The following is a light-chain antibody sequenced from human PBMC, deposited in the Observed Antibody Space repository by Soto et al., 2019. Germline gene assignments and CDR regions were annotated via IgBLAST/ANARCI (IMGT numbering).Light chain of an antibody. CDR3: RQRSDSIT. J-gene: IGKJ5*01. CDR1: HSVTTH. V-gene: IGKV3-11*01. CDR2: DAS. Sequence: EIVLTQSPDTLSLSPGEIATLYFCASHSVTTHLAWFQQRPGQTPRLLIYDASTRAPGIPARFSGRGSGADFTLTISSLEPEDFAVYYCRQRSDSITFGQGTRLENK.